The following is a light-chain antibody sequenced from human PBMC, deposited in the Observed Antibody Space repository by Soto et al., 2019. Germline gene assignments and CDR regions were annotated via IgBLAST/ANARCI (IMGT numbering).Light chain of an antibody. J-gene: IGLJ1*01. CDR3: FSYAGDSVYG. Sequence: QSALTQPASVSGSPRQSITISCTGTNSDVGSYNLVSWFQQHPGKAPKLVIYEVTKRPSGVSDRFSGSKSGNTASLTISGLQAEDEADYYCFSYAGDSVYGVGTGTKV. CDR1: NSDVGSYNL. CDR2: EVT. V-gene: IGLV2-23*02.